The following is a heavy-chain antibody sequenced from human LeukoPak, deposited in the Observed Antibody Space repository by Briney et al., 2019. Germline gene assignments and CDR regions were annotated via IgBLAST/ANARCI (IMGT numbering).Heavy chain of an antibody. CDR1: GGSFSGYY. D-gene: IGHD3-22*01. CDR3: ARETYYYDSSGYHGMDV. V-gene: IGHV4-34*01. J-gene: IGHJ6*02. CDR2: INHSGST. Sequence: SETLSLTCAVYGGSFSGYYWSWIRQPPGKGLEWIGEINHSGSTNYNPSLKSRVTISVDTSKNQFSLKLSSVTAADTAVYYCARETYYYDSSGYHGMDVWGQGTTVTVSS.